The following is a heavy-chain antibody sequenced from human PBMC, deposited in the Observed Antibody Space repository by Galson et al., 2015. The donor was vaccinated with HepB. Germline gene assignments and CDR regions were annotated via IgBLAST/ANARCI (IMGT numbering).Heavy chain of an antibody. V-gene: IGHV1-69*13. J-gene: IGHJ4*02. CDR3: ARKRGRREDVFDY. D-gene: IGHD3-16*01. CDR2: IIPIFGTA. Sequence: SVKVSCKASGGTFSSYAISWVRQAHGQGLEWMGGIIPIFGTANYAQKFQGRVTITADESTSTAYMELSSLRSEDTAVYYCARKRGRREDVFDYWGQGTLVTVSS. CDR1: GGTFSSYA.